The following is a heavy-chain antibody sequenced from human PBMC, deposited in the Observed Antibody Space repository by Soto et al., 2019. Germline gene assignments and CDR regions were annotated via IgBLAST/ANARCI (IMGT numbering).Heavy chain of an antibody. D-gene: IGHD2-21*01. V-gene: IGHV4-59*01. CDR1: GGSISSYY. CDR3: ARKYSWAFDI. J-gene: IGHJ3*02. Sequence: TSETLSLTCTVSGGSISSYYWSWIRQPPGKGLEWIGYIYYSGSTNYNPSLKSRVTISVDTSKNQFSLKLSSVTAADTAVYYCARKYSWAFDIWGQGTMVTVSS. CDR2: IYYSGST.